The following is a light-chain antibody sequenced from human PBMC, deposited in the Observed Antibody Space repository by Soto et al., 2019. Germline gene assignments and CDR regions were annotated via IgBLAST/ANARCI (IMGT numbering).Light chain of an antibody. Sequence: QSALTQPASVSGSPGQSITISCTGTTSDVGGYNYVSWYQQRPGKAPKVIIFEVTNRPSGVSNRFSGSKSGNTASLTISGLQAEDEADYYCSSYTVTNNSVFGTGTKLTVL. J-gene: IGLJ1*01. CDR2: EVT. CDR3: SSYTVTNNSV. V-gene: IGLV2-14*01. CDR1: TSDVGGYNY.